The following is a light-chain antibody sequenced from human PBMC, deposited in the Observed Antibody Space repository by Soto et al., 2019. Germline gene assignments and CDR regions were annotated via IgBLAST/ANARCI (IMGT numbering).Light chain of an antibody. CDR1: YSNIGTNT. CDR3: AAWDGSLNVVL. J-gene: IGLJ3*02. Sequence: QSVLTQPPSASGTPGQRVTISCSGSYSNIGTNTVNWYQQLPGAAPKLLIYNENQRPSEVPDRFSGSKSGTSASLAIGGLQSEDEADYYCAAWDGSLNVVLFGGGTKLTVL. CDR2: NEN. V-gene: IGLV1-44*01.